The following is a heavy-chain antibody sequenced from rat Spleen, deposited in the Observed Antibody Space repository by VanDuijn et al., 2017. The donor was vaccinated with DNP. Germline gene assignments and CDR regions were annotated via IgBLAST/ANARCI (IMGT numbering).Heavy chain of an antibody. V-gene: IGHV1-43*01. CDR1: AYTFTSYY. Sequence: QVQLQQSGAELAKPGSSVKISCKASAYTFTSYYIGWIKQTTGQGLEWTGYIAPGSGGTKYNEKFKGKATLTVDKSSSTAYMQLSSLTPVDTAVYYCARGGYNNYWYFDFWGPGTMVTVSS. CDR3: ARGGYNNYWYFDF. J-gene: IGHJ1*01. D-gene: IGHD1-10*01. CDR2: IAPGSGGT.